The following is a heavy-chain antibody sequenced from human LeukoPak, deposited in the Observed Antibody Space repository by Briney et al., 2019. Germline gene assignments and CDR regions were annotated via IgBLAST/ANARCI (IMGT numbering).Heavy chain of an antibody. J-gene: IGHJ4*02. V-gene: IGHV3-33*07. D-gene: IGHD1-26*01. CDR2: IWYDGSKK. CDR3: ARDLSLGSLDFDY. CDR1: GFIFSSYG. Sequence: GGSLGLSCAASGFIFSSYGFYWVRQAPGKGLEWVALIWYDGSKKYYGDSVKGRFTISRDDSKDTLYLQMDSLTDEDTAVYYCARDLSLGSLDFDYRGQGTLVTVSS.